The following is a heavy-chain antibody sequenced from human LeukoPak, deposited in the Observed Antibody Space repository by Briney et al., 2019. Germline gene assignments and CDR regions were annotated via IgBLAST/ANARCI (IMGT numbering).Heavy chain of an antibody. CDR1: GGSFSGYY. CDR3: ARDLRNCTNGVCYTFDY. D-gene: IGHD2-8*01. J-gene: IGHJ4*02. Sequence: SETLSLTCAVYGGSFSGYYWSWIRQPPGKGLEWLGEINHSGSTNYNPSLKSRVTISVDTSKNQFSLKLSSVTAADTAVYYCARDLRNCTNGVCYTFDYWGQGTLVTVSS. V-gene: IGHV4-34*01. CDR2: INHSGST.